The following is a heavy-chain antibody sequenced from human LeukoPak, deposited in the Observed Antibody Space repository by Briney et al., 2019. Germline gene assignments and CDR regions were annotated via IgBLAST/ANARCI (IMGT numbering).Heavy chain of an antibody. CDR3: AREGDATVTYPWNWFDP. V-gene: IGHV3-33*01. J-gene: IGHJ5*02. Sequence: GGSLRLSCAASGFTFSSYGMHWVRQAPGKGLEWGAVIWYGGSNKYYADSVKGRFTISRDNSKNTLYLQMNSLRAEDTAVYYCAREGDATVTYPWNWFDPWGQGTLVTVSS. D-gene: IGHD4-17*01. CDR2: IWYGGSNK. CDR1: GFTFSSYG.